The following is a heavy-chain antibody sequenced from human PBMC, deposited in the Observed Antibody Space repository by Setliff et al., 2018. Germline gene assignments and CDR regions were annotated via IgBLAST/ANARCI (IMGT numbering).Heavy chain of an antibody. Sequence: EPLSLTCTVSGYSISSGYFWGWIRQPPGKGLEWIGSIHHSGNTYYNPSLKSRVTISVDTSKNQFSLKLSSVTAADTAVYYCARTTWDYYGSGSPFQHWGQGTLVTVSS. D-gene: IGHD3-10*01. CDR2: IHHSGNT. CDR1: GYSISSGYF. CDR3: ARTTWDYYGSGSPFQH. V-gene: IGHV4-38-2*02. J-gene: IGHJ1*01.